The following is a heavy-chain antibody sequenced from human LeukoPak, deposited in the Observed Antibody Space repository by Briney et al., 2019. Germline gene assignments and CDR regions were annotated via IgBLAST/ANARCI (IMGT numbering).Heavy chain of an antibody. V-gene: IGHV3-11*06. D-gene: IGHD1-26*01. CDR3: ARDLEGAFDY. CDR2: ISSSSSYI. Sequence: GGSLRLSCAASGFTFSDYYMSWIRQAPGKGLGWVSSISSSSSYIYYADSVKGRFTISRDNAKNSLYLQMNSLRAEDTAVYDCARDLEGAFDYWGQGTLVTVSS. J-gene: IGHJ4*02. CDR1: GFTFSDYY.